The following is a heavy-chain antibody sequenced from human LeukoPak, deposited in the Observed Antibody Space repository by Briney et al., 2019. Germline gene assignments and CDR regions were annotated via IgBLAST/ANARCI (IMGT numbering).Heavy chain of an antibody. CDR1: GGSISTYS. CDR2: VNSNGGT. Sequence: SETLSLTCTVSGGSISTYSWNWIRQPPGQGLEWIGYVNSNGGTYNNPSLKSPVTVSLDMSKNQFSLKLSSATAADTAVYYCARDAGGTWFDPWGQGILVTVSS. CDR3: ARDAGGTWFDP. J-gene: IGHJ5*02. V-gene: IGHV4-59*01.